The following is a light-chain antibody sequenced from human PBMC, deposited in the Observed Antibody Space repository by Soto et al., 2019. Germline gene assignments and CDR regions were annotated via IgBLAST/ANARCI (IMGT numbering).Light chain of an antibody. CDR1: SSDVGSYNR. Sequence: LTQPPSVSGSPGQSVAISCTGTSSDVGSYNRVSWYQQPPGTAPKVMIYEVSNRPSGVPDRFSGSKSGNTASPTISGLQAEDEADYYCSSYTSSSTYVFGTGTKVTDL. CDR2: EVS. J-gene: IGLJ1*01. V-gene: IGLV2-18*02. CDR3: SSYTSSSTYV.